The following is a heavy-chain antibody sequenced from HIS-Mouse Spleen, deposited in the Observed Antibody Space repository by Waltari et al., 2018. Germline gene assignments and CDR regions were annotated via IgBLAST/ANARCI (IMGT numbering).Heavy chain of an antibody. J-gene: IGHJ4*02. CDR3: TGGSWSGYYFDY. D-gene: IGHD3-3*01. Sequence: EVQLVESGGGLVQPGGSLKLSCAASGFTFSGSAMHWVRQASGKGLEWVGRIRSKANSYATAYAASGKGRFTISRDDSKNTAYLQMNSLKTEDTAVYYCTGGSWSGYYFDYWGQGTLVTVSS. CDR1: GFTFSGSA. CDR2: IRSKANSYAT. V-gene: IGHV3-73*01.